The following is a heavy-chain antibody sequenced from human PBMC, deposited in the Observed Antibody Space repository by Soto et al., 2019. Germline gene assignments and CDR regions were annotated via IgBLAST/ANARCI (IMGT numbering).Heavy chain of an antibody. CDR1: GFTVSSKY. V-gene: IGHV3-53*01. Sequence: HPGGSLRLSCAASGFTVSSKYMSWGRQAPGKGLEWVSVIYSDGSTYYADSVKGRFTISRDNSKNTLYLQMNSLRAEDTAVYYCATERGPTYYFDYWGQGTLVTVSS. CDR3: ATERGPTYYFDY. J-gene: IGHJ4*02. D-gene: IGHD2-21*01. CDR2: IYSDGST.